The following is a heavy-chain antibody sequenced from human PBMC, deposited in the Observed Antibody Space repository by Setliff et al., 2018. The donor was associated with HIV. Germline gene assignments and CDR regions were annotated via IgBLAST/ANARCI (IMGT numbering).Heavy chain of an antibody. D-gene: IGHD6-6*01. CDR3: ARDRGAARPVYMDV. Sequence: ASVKVSCEASGYTFIRYGISWVRQAPGQGLEWMGWISAYNGNTNYAQKLEGRVTMTIDTSTSTAYMELRSLRSDDTAVYYCARDRGAARPVYMDVWGKGTTVTVSS. V-gene: IGHV1-18*01. J-gene: IGHJ6*03. CDR2: ISAYNGNT. CDR1: GYTFIRYG.